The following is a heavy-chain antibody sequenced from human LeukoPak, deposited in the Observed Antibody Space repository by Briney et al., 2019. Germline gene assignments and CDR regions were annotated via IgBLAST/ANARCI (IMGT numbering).Heavy chain of an antibody. D-gene: IGHD3-22*01. J-gene: IGHJ4*02. CDR2: IKQDGSEK. Sequence: GGSLRLSCAASGLTFSSYWMSWVRQAPGKGLEWVANIKQDGSEKYYVDSVKGRFTISRDNAKNSLYLQMNSLRAEDKAVYYCARVFDYDSSGYYYDPHFNYWGQGTLVTVSS. V-gene: IGHV3-7*01. CDR3: ARVFDYDSSGYYYDPHFNY. CDR1: GLTFSSYW.